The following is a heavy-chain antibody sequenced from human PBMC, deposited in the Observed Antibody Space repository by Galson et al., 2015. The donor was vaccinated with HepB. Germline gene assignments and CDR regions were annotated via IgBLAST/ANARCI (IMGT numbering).Heavy chain of an antibody. CDR1: GFTFSSYW. V-gene: IGHV3-7*01. CDR3: VRDTVTRYYYYGMDV. CDR2: IKQDGSEK. J-gene: IGHJ6*02. D-gene: IGHD4-11*01. Sequence: TLRLSCAASGFTFSSYWMSWVRQAPGKGLERVANIKQDGSEKYYVDSVKGRFTISRDNAKNSLYLQMNSLRAEDTAVYYCVRDTVTRYYYYGMDVWGQGTTVTVSS.